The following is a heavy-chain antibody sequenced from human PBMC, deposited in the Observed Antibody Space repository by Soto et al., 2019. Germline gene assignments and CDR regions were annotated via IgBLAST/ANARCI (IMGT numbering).Heavy chain of an antibody. CDR1: GYTFTSYD. Sequence: ASVKASCKASGYTFTSYDINWVRQATGQGLEWMGWMNPNSGNTGYAQKFQGRVTMTRNTSISTAYMELSSLRSEDTAVYYCARGGMTLYYYYGMDVWGQGTTVTVSS. V-gene: IGHV1-8*01. CDR2: MNPNSGNT. CDR3: ARGGMTLYYYYGMDV. J-gene: IGHJ6*02.